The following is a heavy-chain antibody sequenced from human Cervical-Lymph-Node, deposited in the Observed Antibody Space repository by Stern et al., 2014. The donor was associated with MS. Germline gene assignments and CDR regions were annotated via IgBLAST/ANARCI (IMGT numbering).Heavy chain of an antibody. CDR1: GGSISSGADY. Sequence: QVQLQESGPGLVKPSQTLSLTCTVSGGSISSGADYWNWIRQHPGKGLEWIGYIYYSGSTECNPSLKRRVIISADTSKKQFSLKLRSVTAADTAVYYCARGRQYYYASGSSPPDAFDIWGQGTMVTVSS. CDR2: IYYSGST. CDR3: ARGRQYYYASGSSPPDAFDI. D-gene: IGHD3-10*01. J-gene: IGHJ3*02. V-gene: IGHV4-31*03.